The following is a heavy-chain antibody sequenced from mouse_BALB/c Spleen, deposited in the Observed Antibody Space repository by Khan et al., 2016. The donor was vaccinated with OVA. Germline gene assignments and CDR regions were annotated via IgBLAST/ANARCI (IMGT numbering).Heavy chain of an antibody. D-gene: IGHD2-3*01. Sequence: QVRLQQPGPELVKPGASVKMSCKASGYTFTYYDITWVKQRTGQGLEWIGEIYPGSDNAYYNERFKGKATLTADKSSNTTHMQLSSLTSEDSAVYVGARGDGYYVIFDYWGQGTTLTVSS. J-gene: IGHJ2*01. CDR3: ARGDGYYVIFDY. V-gene: IGHV1-81*01. CDR1: GYTFTYYD. CDR2: IYPGSDNA.